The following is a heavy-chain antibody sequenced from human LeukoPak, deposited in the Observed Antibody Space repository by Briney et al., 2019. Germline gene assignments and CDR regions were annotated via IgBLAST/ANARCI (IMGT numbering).Heavy chain of an antibody. CDR1: GGSISSGGYS. CDR3: ARGYGDYENYFDY. Sequence: SETLSLTCAVSGGSISSGGYSWSWIRQPPGKGLEWIGYIYHSGSTYYNPSLKSRVTISVDRSKNQFSLKLSSVTAADTAVYYSARGYGDYENYFDYWGQGTLVTVSS. J-gene: IGHJ4*02. D-gene: IGHD4-17*01. CDR2: IYHSGST. V-gene: IGHV4-30-2*01.